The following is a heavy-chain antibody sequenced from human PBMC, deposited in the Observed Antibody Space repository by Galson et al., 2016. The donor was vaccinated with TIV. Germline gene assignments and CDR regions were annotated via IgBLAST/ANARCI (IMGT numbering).Heavy chain of an antibody. CDR2: IWYDGSQK. J-gene: IGHJ4*02. Sequence: SLRLSCAASGFTFSSSCMHWVRQAPGKGLEWVAVIWYDGSQKYYADSVKGRFIISRDRAKKTLYLQMNSLRVEDTAVYYCGRDLAWGANCVDQWGQGILVTVSS. V-gene: IGHV3-33*01. CDR3: GRDLAWGANCVDQ. CDR1: GFTFSSSC. D-gene: IGHD4/OR15-4a*01.